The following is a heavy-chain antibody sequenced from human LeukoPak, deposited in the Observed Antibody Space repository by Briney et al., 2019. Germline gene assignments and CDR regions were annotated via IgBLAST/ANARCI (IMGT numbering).Heavy chain of an antibody. CDR1: GGSFSGYY. V-gene: IGHV4-34*01. D-gene: IGHD1/OR15-1a*01. CDR3: ARTRNKKWGFDY. J-gene: IGHJ4*02. Sequence: SETLSLTCAVYGGSFSGYYWSWIRQPPGKGLEWIGEINHSGSTNYNPSLKSRVTISVDTSKNQFSLKLSSVTAADTAVYYCARTRNKKWGFDYWGQGTLVSVSS. CDR2: INHSGST.